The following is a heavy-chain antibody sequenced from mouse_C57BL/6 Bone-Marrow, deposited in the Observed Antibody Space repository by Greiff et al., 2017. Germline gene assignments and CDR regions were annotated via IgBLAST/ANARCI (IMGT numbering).Heavy chain of an antibody. CDR3: TREDYYGSSSWFAY. J-gene: IGHJ3*01. CDR2: IDPETGGS. V-gene: IGHV1-15*01. D-gene: IGHD1-1*01. Sequence: VQLQQSGAELVRPGASVTLSCKASGYTFTDYEMHWVKQTPVHGLEWIGAIDPETGGSAYNQKFKGKAILTADKSSSTAYMELRSLTSEDSAVYYGTREDYYGSSSWFAYWGQGTLVTVSA. CDR1: GYTFTDYE.